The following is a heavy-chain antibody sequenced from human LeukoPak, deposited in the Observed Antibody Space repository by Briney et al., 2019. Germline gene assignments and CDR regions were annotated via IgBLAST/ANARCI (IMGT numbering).Heavy chain of an antibody. V-gene: IGHV1-18*01. CDR2: ISAYNGNT. D-gene: IGHD6-13*01. Sequence: ASVKVSCKASGYTFTSYGISWVRQAPGQGLEWMGWISAYNGNTNYAQKLQGRVTMTTDTSTSTAYMELRSLRSDDSGVYYCARDPVRWAAAARAFDYWGQGTLVTVSS. J-gene: IGHJ4*02. CDR1: GYTFTSYG. CDR3: ARDPVRWAAAARAFDY.